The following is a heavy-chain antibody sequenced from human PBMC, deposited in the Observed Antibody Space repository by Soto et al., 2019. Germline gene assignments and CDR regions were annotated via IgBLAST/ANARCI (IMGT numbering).Heavy chain of an antibody. D-gene: IGHD3-22*01. V-gene: IGHV3-30*03. J-gene: IGHJ4*02. CDR3: ARAYQLTYYFDG. Sequence: PGGSLTLSCAGSGVTSRGYAVHLVRQTPGKGLEWVTVISDDGSKTYYADSVKGRFSVSRDDSTNMVFLPMSSLPSEDTAVYNCARAYQLTYYFDGWGPGTPVTVSS. CDR1: GVTSRGYA. CDR2: ISDDGSKT.